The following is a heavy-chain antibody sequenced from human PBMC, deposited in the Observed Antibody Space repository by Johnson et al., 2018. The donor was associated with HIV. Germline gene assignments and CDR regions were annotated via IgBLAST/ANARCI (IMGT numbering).Heavy chain of an antibody. CDR1: GFTFSSYA. CDR3: ARDGLAGDAFYI. CDR2: ISSNGGST. D-gene: IGHD6-19*01. J-gene: IGHJ3*02. Sequence: VQLLESGGGLVQPGGSLRLSCAASGFTFSSYAMHWVRQAPGKGLEYVSAISSNGGSTYYANSVKGRFTISRDNSKNTLYLQMGSLRAEDTAVYYCARDGLAGDAFYIWGQGTMVSVSS. V-gene: IGHV3-64*01.